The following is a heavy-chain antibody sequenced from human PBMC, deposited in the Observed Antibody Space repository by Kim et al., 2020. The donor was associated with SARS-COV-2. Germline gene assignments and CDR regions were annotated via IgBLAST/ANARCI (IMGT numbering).Heavy chain of an antibody. CDR2: ISGSGGST. D-gene: IGHD2-2*01. CDR3: AKDRGNCSSTSGRTITPLDF. CDR1: GFTFSSYA. V-gene: IGHV3-23*01. J-gene: IGHJ4*02. Sequence: GGSLRLSCAASGFTFSSYAMSWVRQAPGKGLEWVSGISGSGGSTYYADSVKGRFTISRDNAKNTLYLQMNSLRAEDTAVYYCAKDRGNCSSTSGRTITPLDFWGQGTLVTVSS.